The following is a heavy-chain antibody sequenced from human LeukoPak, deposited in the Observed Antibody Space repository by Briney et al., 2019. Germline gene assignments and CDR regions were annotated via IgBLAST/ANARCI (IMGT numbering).Heavy chain of an antibody. CDR1: GGSIRSSTYY. Sequence: SETPSLTCTVSGGSIRSSTYYWGWIRQPPSKGLEWIGSVYYSGSTYYNPSLRSRLTMSVDTSKNQLSLKLSSVTAADTAVYYCARVRGGGCSGGSCYVDYWGRGTLVTVSS. CDR2: VYYSGST. V-gene: IGHV4-39*02. D-gene: IGHD2-15*01. CDR3: ARVRGGGCSGGSCYVDY. J-gene: IGHJ4*02.